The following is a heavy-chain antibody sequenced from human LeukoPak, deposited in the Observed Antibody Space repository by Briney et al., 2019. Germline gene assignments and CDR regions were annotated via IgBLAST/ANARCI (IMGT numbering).Heavy chain of an antibody. CDR1: GLSVRGSY. J-gene: IGHJ4*02. D-gene: IGHD6-13*01. CDR2: IYSGDRT. CDR3: TRDLTGTTWSENDY. Sequence: PGGSLTLSCVASGLSVRGSYMSCVRQAPGKGREWVSVIYSGDRTYYADSVKGRFTISRDTSKNTLYLQMNNLRADDTAMYYCTRDLTGTTWSENDYWGQGALVTISS. V-gene: IGHV3-53*01.